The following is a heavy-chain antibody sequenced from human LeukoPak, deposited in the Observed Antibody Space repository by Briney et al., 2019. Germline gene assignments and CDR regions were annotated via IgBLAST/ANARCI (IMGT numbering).Heavy chain of an antibody. Sequence: PGGSLRLSCAASGFTFTTYTMNWVRQAPGKGLEWVSTVSDSSDVHYSDSVKGRFTISSDNARNSLYLQMNSLRDEDTAVYYCARDGLHTAHFDYWGQGTLVTVSS. CDR3: ARDGLHTAHFDY. J-gene: IGHJ4*02. CDR1: GFTFTTYT. CDR2: VSDSSDV. V-gene: IGHV3-48*02. D-gene: IGHD5-18*01.